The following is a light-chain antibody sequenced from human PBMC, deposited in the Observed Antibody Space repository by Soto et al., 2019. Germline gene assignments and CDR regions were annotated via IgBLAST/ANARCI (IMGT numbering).Light chain of an antibody. CDR1: QSVSSSY. CDR3: QQYGSSPRYN. CDR2: GAS. J-gene: IGKJ2*01. V-gene: IGKV3-20*01. Sequence: EIVLTQSPGTLSLSPGERATLSCRASQSVSSSYLAWYQQKPGQAPRLLIYGASSRATGIPDRFSGSGSGTDFTLTSSRLEPEDFAVYYCQQYGSSPRYNFGQGTKLEIK.